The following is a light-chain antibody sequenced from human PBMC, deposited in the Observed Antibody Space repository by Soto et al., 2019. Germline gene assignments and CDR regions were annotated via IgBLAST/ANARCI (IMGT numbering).Light chain of an antibody. CDR1: SSDVGGYNY. CDR3: SSYAVINIYVV. CDR2: EVS. V-gene: IGLV2-8*01. J-gene: IGLJ2*01. Sequence: QSVLTQPPSASGSPGQSVTISCTGTSSDVGGYNYVSWYQQHPGKAPKLMIYEVSKRPSGVPDRFYGSSSGNTASLTLSGLQAVDEADYYCSSYAVINIYVVFGGGTKVSVL.